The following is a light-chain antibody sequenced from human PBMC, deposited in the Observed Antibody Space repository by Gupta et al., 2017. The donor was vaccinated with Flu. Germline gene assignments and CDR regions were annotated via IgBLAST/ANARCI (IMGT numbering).Light chain of an antibody. V-gene: IGKV1-39*01. Sequence: ERVSFTCRATQPIYHSLNSYQQKPRRAPKLLMSGASNSQSGVPPRFSGSRSGADFRITISTIQPEDSATYYCHQSYSNVALSFGGETKVKIK. CDR1: QPIYHS. CDR2: GAS. J-gene: IGKJ4*01. CDR3: HQSYSNVALS.